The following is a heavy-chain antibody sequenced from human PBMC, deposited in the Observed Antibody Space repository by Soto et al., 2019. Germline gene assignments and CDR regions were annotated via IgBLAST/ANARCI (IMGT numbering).Heavy chain of an antibody. J-gene: IGHJ3*02. V-gene: IGHV3-15*01. CDR3: TTDHPESKSSSSFGAFDI. CDR2: IKSKTDGGTT. CDR1: GFTFSNAW. D-gene: IGHD6-6*01. Sequence: GGSLRLSCAASGFTFSNAWMSWVRQAPGKGLEWVGRIKSKTDGGTTDYAAPVKGRFTISRDDSKNTLYLQMNSLKTEDTAVYYCTTDHPESKSSSSFGAFDIWGQGTMVTVSS.